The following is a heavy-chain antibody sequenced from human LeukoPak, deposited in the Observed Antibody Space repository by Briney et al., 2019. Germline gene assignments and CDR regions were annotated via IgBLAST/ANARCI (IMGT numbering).Heavy chain of an antibody. CDR2: IYSGDRT. CDR1: GFTVSTNY. D-gene: IGHD3-10*01. Sequence: GESLRLSCAASGFTVSTNYMSWVRQAPGKGLEWVSIIYSGDRTDYADSLKGRFTISRDTSKNTLYLQMISLRAEDTAVYYCARDVRKQGLWSWGQGTLVTVSS. V-gene: IGHV3-66*01. CDR3: ARDVRKQGLWS. J-gene: IGHJ4*02.